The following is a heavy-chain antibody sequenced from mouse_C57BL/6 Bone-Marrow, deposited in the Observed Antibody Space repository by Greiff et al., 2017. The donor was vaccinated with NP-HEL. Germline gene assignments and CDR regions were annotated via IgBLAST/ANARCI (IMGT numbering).Heavy chain of an antibody. CDR1: GYTFTDYY. D-gene: IGHD1-1*01. CDR3: TTVGAY. J-gene: IGHJ3*01. V-gene: IGHV1-26*01. CDR2: INPNNGGT. Sequence: EVQLQQSGPELVKPGASVKISCKASGYTFTDYYMNWVKQSHGKSLEWIGDINPNNGGTSYNQKFKGKATLTVDKSSSTAYMELRSLTSEDSAVYYCTTVGAYWGQGTLVTVSA.